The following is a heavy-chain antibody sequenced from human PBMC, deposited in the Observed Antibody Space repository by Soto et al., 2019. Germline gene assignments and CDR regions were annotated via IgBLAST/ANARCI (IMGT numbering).Heavy chain of an antibody. V-gene: IGHV3-23*01. Sequence: EVQLLESGGGLVQPGGSLRLSCAASGFTFSSYAMSWVRQAPGKGLEWVSAISGSGGSTYYADSVKGRFTISRDNSKNTLYLQMNSLRAEDTAVYYCARVPFITWIQLTGGMDVWGQGTTVTVSS. CDR3: ARVPFITWIQLTGGMDV. D-gene: IGHD5-18*01. J-gene: IGHJ6*02. CDR1: GFTFSSYA. CDR2: ISGSGGST.